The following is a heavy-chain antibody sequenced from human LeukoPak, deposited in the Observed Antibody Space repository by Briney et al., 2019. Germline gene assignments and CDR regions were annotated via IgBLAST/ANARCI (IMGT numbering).Heavy chain of an antibody. CDR2: MNPNSGNT. CDR1: GYTFTSYD. D-gene: IGHD3-10*01. Sequence: ASVTVSCKASGYTFTSYDINWVRQATGQGLEWMGWMNPNSGNTGYAQKFQGRVTITRNTSISTAYMELSSLRSEDTAVYYCATRGAYYGSGIAPHAFDIWGQGTMVTVSS. V-gene: IGHV1-8*03. J-gene: IGHJ3*02. CDR3: ATRGAYYGSGIAPHAFDI.